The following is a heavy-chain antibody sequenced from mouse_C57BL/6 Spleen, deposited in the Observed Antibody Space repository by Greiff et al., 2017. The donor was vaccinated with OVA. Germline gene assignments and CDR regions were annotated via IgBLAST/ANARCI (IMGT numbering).Heavy chain of an antibody. CDR2: IDPETGGT. J-gene: IGHJ2*01. D-gene: IGHD1-1*01. CDR3: TRGYYYGSSSYYFDY. V-gene: IGHV1-15*01. CDR1: GYTFTDYE. Sequence: VKLMESGAELVRPGASVTLSCKASGYTFTDYEMHWVKQTPVHGLEWIGAIDPETGGTAYNQKFKGKAILTADKSSSTAYMELRSLTSEDSAVYYCTRGYYYGSSSYYFDYWGQGTTLTVSS.